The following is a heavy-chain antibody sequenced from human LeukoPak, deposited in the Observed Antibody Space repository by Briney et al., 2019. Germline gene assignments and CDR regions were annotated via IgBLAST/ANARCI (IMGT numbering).Heavy chain of an antibody. CDR2: IYYSGST. CDR3: ARGGIDYGDYDWFDP. D-gene: IGHD4-17*01. Sequence: PSETLSLTCTVSGGSISSHYWSWIRQPPGKGLEWIGYIYYSGSTNYNPSLKGRVTISVDTSKNQFSLKLSSVTAADTAVYYCARGGIDYGDYDWFDPWGQGTLVTVSS. J-gene: IGHJ5*02. V-gene: IGHV4-59*11. CDR1: GGSISSHY.